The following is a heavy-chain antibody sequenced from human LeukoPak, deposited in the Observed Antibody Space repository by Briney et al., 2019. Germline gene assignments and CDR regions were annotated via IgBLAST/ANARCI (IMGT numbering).Heavy chain of an antibody. CDR1: GFTFSRYW. V-gene: IGHV3-74*01. Sequence: PGRSLRLSCAASGFTFSRYWMHWVRQAPGKGLVRVSRINSDGSSTINADSVKGRFTISRDNAKNTLYLQMNSLRVEDTAVYFCARGGSPPEALGDAFDIWGQGTMVTVSS. CDR3: ARGGSPPEALGDAFDI. CDR2: INSDGSST. D-gene: IGHD1-26*01. J-gene: IGHJ3*02.